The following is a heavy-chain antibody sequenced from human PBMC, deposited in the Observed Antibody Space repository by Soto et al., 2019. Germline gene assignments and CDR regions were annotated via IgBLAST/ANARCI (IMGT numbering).Heavy chain of an antibody. V-gene: IGHV1-8*01. D-gene: IGHD5-18*01. CDR3: ALVVTPMAIDY. Sequence: ASVKVSCKASGSTFTNNNITWVRQATGQGLEWMGWMNTKSGNTGHAQKFQGRVTLTRNTSIHTAYMELSSLRSEDTAVYYCALVVTPMAIDYCGQGTLVTAPQ. CDR2: MNTKSGNT. J-gene: IGHJ4*02. CDR1: GSTFTNNN.